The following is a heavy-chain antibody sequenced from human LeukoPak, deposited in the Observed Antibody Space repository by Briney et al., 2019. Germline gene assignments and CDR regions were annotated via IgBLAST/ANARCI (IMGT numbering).Heavy chain of an antibody. V-gene: IGHV4-59*01. D-gene: IGHD6-19*01. Sequence: SETLSLTCTVSGGSISSYYWSWIRQPPGKGLEWIGYIYYSGSTNYNPSLKSRVTISVDTSKNQFSLKLSSVTAADTAVYYCARGRQWLETDLNAFDIWGQGTMVTVSS. CDR3: ARGRQWLETDLNAFDI. CDR1: GGSISSYY. CDR2: IYYSGST. J-gene: IGHJ3*02.